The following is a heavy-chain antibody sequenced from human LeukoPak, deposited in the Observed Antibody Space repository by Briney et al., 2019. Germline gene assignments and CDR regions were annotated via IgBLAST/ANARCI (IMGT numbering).Heavy chain of an antibody. V-gene: IGHV3-21*01. CDR2: ISSSSNYR. CDR1: GFTFSTYS. J-gene: IGHJ6*04. CDR3: ARSKTIQLDGIDV. D-gene: IGHD5-18*01. Sequence: GGSLRLSCAASGFTFSTYSMNWVRQAPGKGLEWVSSISSSSNYRFYADSVKGRFTISRDNAKNSLHLQMNSLRAEDTAVYYCARSKTIQLDGIDVWGTGTTVTVSS.